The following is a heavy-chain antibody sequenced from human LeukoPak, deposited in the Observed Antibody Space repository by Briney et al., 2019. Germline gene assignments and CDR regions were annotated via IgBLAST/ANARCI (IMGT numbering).Heavy chain of an antibody. CDR1: GFTFDDYA. V-gene: IGHV3-9*01. CDR3: ARGRRDGYNSGWFDP. J-gene: IGHJ5*02. D-gene: IGHD5-24*01. Sequence: GGSLRLSCAASGFTFDDYAMHWVRQAPGKGLEWVSGISWSSGSIAYADSVKGRFTISRDNAKNSLYLQMNSLRAEDTAVYYCARGRRDGYNSGWFDPWGQRTLVTVSS. CDR2: ISWSSGSI.